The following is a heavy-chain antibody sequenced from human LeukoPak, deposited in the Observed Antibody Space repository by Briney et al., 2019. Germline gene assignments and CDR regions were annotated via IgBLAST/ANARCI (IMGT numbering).Heavy chain of an antibody. CDR3: ARVGATTWY. J-gene: IGHJ4*02. CDR2: IRYDGSNK. CDR1: GFTFSSYG. V-gene: IGHV3-30*02. Sequence: GGSLRLSCAASGFTFSSYGMYWVRQAPGKGLEWVAFIRYDGSNKYYADSVKGRFTVSRDNSKNTLYLQVNSLRAEDTAMYYCARVGATTWYWGQGTLVTVSS. D-gene: IGHD1-26*01.